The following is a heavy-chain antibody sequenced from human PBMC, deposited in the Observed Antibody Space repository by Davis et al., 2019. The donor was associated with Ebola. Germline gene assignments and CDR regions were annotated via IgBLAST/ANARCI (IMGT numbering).Heavy chain of an antibody. Sequence: PGGSLRLSCAASGFTFDDYAMHWVRQAPGKGLEWVSGISWNSGSIGYADSVKGRFTISRDNSKHSPYLQMNSLTAEDTAVYYCAREGYDYIWGSYRYTVGSGMDVWGQGTTVTVSS. D-gene: IGHD3-16*02. CDR3: AREGYDYIWGSYRYTVGSGMDV. J-gene: IGHJ6*02. CDR1: GFTFDDYA. V-gene: IGHV3-9*01. CDR2: ISWNSGSI.